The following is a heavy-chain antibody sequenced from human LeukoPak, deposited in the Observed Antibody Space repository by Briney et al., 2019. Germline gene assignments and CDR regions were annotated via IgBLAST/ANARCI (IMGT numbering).Heavy chain of an antibody. Sequence: SETLSLTCTVSTGSISSSSYYWGWIRQPPGKGLEWIGSIHYSGSTYYNPSLKSRVTTSVDTSKNQFSLKLSSVTAADTAVYYCARHSGGLPFDPWGQGTLVTVSS. CDR2: IHYSGST. D-gene: IGHD3-10*01. V-gene: IGHV4-39*01. J-gene: IGHJ5*02. CDR1: TGSISSSSYY. CDR3: ARHSGGLPFDP.